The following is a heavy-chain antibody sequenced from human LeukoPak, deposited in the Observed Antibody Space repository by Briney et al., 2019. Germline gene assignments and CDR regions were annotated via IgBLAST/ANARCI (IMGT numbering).Heavy chain of an antibody. CDR2: ISGSGGTT. CDR3: TDGKPGSTVVSFFDY. V-gene: IGHV3-23*01. D-gene: IGHD1-14*01. Sequence: GGSLRLSCAVSGFTFSTYAMSWVRQAPGKGLEWDSAISGSGGTTYYADSVKGRFTISRDNSKNTLYLQMNSLRAEDTAVYYCTDGKPGSTVVSFFDYWGQGTLVTVSS. CDR1: GFTFSTYA. J-gene: IGHJ4*02.